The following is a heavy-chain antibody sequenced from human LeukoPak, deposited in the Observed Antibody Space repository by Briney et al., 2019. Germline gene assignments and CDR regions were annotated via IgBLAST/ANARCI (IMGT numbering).Heavy chain of an antibody. CDR1: GGSISGSSYY. J-gene: IGHJ4*02. CDR2: IYYSGSS. CDR3: ARHVDTATDYFDY. V-gene: IGHV4-39*01. Sequence: SSETLSLTCTVSGGSISGSSYYWGWIRQPPGKGLEWIGSIYYSGSSYYNPSLKSRVTISVHTSKNQFSLKLSSVTAADTAVYYCARHVDTATDYFDYWGQGTLVTVSS. D-gene: IGHD5-18*01.